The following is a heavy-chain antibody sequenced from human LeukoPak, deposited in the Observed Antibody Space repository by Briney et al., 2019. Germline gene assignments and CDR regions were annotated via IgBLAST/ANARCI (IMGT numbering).Heavy chain of an antibody. CDR2: ISSSSSYI. D-gene: IGHD5-12*01. CDR1: GFTFSSYS. V-gene: IGHV3-21*01. Sequence: GGSLRLSCAASGFTFSSYSMNWVRHAPGKGVEWVSSISSSSSYIYYADSVKGRSTISRDNAKNSLYLQMNSLRAEDTAVYYCARGQFTGYSGYPDYWGQGTLVTVSP. J-gene: IGHJ4*02. CDR3: ARGQFTGYSGYPDY.